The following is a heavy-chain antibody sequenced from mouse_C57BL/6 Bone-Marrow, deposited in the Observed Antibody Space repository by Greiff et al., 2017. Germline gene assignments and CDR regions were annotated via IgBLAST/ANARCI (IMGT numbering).Heavy chain of an antibody. Sequence: EVKLMESEGGLVQPGSSMKLSCTASGFTFSDYYMAWVRQVPEKGLEWVANINYDGSSTYYLDSLKSRFIISRDNAKNILYLQMSSLKSEDTATYYCARGYDDYFDYWGQGTTLTVSS. CDR3: ARGYDDYFDY. D-gene: IGHD2-12*01. V-gene: IGHV5-16*01. CDR1: GFTFSDYY. J-gene: IGHJ2*01. CDR2: INYDGSST.